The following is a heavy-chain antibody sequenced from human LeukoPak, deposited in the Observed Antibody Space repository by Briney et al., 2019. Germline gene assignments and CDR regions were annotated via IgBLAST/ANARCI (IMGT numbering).Heavy chain of an antibody. V-gene: IGHV3-74*01. CDR1: GFTFSSYW. CDR3: ARGSSNSGSYYNWFDP. D-gene: IGHD1-26*01. Sequence: GGSLRLSCAASGFTFSSYWMHWVRQAPGKGLVWVSRINSDGSSTSYADSVKGRFTISRDNAKNSLFLQMNSLRAEDTAVYYCARGSSNSGSYYNWFDPWGQGTLVTVSS. CDR2: INSDGSST. J-gene: IGHJ5*02.